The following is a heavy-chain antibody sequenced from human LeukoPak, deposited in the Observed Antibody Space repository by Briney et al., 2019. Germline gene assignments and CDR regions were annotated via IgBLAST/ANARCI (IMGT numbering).Heavy chain of an antibody. Sequence: ASVKVSCKASGYTFTGYYMHWVRQAPGQGLEWMGWINPNRGGTNYAQKFQGRVTMTRDTSISTAYVELSRLRSDDTAVYYCARRGSSRWSFDYWGQGTLVTVSS. CDR1: GYTFTGYY. J-gene: IGHJ4*02. V-gene: IGHV1-2*02. CDR3: ARRGSSRWSFDY. D-gene: IGHD6-13*01. CDR2: INPNRGGT.